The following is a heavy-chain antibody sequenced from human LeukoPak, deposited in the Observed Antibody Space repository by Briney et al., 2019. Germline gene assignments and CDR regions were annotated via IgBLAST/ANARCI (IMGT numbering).Heavy chain of an antibody. D-gene: IGHD3-22*01. J-gene: IGHJ4*02. V-gene: IGHV1-69*06. CDR2: IIPIFGTA. CDR3: ARDLHYYDSSGYYDY. Sequence: PVKVSCKASGGTFSSYAISWVRQAPGQGLEWMGGIIPIFGTANYAQKFQGRVTITADKSTSTAYMELSSLRSEDTAVYYCARDLHYYDSSGYYDYWGQGTLVTVSS. CDR1: GGTFSSYA.